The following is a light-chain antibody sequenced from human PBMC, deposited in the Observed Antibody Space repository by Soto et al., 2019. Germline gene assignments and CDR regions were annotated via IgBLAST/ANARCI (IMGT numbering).Light chain of an antibody. CDR2: GAS. CDR3: QQYTGPPTT. Sequence: ENIFTQSPDTLSLSPGERATLSCRASQTVSSDYLAWCQQRPGQAPRLLIYGASTRAAGIPDRFSGSGSGTDFALTITRLEPEDSAVYFCQQYTGPPTTLGQGTRLEIK. J-gene: IGKJ5*01. V-gene: IGKV3-20*01. CDR1: QTVSSDY.